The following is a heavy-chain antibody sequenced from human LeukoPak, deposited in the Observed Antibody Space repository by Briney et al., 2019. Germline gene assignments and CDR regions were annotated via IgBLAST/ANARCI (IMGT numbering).Heavy chain of an antibody. J-gene: IGHJ4*02. CDR1: GYIFTSYV. V-gene: IGHV1-3*01. D-gene: IGHD3-10*01. CDR2: INAGNGNT. CDR3: AKDRSRDDSYYYGSGSYPTYYFDY. Sequence: GASVTVSCKASGYIFTSYVMHWVRQAPGQRLEWMGWINAGNGNTKYSQKFQGRVTITRDTSASTAYMDVSSLRSEDTAVYYRAKDRSRDDSYYYGSGSYPTYYFDYWGQGTLVTVSS.